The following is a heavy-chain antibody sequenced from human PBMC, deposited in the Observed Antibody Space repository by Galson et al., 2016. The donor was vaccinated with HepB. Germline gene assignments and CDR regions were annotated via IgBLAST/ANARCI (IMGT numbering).Heavy chain of an antibody. D-gene: IGHD3-16*01. V-gene: IGHV3-74*03. CDR1: GFTFGSYV. CDR3: AIDLNMILYYY. J-gene: IGHJ4*02. CDR2: ISHDATVI. Sequence: SLRLSCAASGFTFGSYVMHWVRQAPGKGLVWVSRISHDATVITYADFVRGRFSISRDNAKNTVYLQMNSLSAEDTAMYYCAIDLNMILYYYWGQGALVTVSS.